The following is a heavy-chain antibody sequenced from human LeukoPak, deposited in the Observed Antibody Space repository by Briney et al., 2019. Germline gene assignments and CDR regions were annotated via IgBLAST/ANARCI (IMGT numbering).Heavy chain of an antibody. V-gene: IGHV3-43*01. Sequence: GGSLRLSCAASGFTFDDYTMHWVRQAPGKGLEWVSLISWDGGSTYYADSVKGRFTISRDNSKNSLYLQMNSLRTEDTALYYCARDLSWQQLGNFDYWGQGTLVTVSS. D-gene: IGHD6-13*01. J-gene: IGHJ4*02. CDR2: ISWDGGST. CDR3: ARDLSWQQLGNFDY. CDR1: GFTFDDYT.